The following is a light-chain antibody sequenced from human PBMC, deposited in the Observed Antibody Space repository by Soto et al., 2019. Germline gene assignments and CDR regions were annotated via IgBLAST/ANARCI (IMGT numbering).Light chain of an antibody. CDR3: QQYGTSPRIT. CDR2: GAS. J-gene: IGKJ5*01. Sequence: EIVLTQSPGTLSLSPGERATLSCRASQSVSSSYLAWYQQKPGQAPRLLIYGASSRATGIPDRFSGSGSGTDFILTISRLEPEDFAVYYFQQYGTSPRITFGQGTRLEIK. CDR1: QSVSSSY. V-gene: IGKV3-20*01.